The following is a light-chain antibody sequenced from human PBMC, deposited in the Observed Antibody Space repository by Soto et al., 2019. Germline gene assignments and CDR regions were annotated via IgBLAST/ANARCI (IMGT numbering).Light chain of an antibody. Sequence: DEVMTQSPLSLPVTLGQPASISCRSNQSLVHSDGIAYFSWFQQRPGRSPRRLIYKVSNRDSGVPARFSGSGSGTDFALKISRVEAEDVGVYYCMQGTYWPITFGQGTRLEI. V-gene: IGKV2-30*02. CDR3: MQGTYWPIT. J-gene: IGKJ5*01. CDR2: KVS. CDR1: QSLVHSDGIAY.